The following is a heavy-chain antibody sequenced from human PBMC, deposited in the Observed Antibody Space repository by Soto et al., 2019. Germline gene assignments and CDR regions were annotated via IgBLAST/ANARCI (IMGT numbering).Heavy chain of an antibody. V-gene: IGHV1-69*01. J-gene: IGHJ1*01. D-gene: IGHD3-22*01. CDR3: ARDTRSSGYLVAAEYFQH. CDR1: GGTFSSYA. Sequence: QVQLVQSGAEVKKPGSSVKVSCKASGGTFSSYAISWVRQAPGQGLEWMGGIIPIFGTANYAQKFQGRVTITADESTSTAYMELSSLRSAYTAVYYCARDTRSSGYLVAAEYFQHWGQGTLVTVSS. CDR2: IIPIFGTA.